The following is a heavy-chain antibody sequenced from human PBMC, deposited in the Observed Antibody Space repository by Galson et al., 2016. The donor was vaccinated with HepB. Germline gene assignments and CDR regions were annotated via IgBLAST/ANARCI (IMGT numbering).Heavy chain of an antibody. D-gene: IGHD3-10*01. J-gene: IGHJ5*02. Sequence: SVKVSCKAPGGTFSGYGITWVRQAPGLGLKWMGGIIPIFGTPNYAQKFQDRLTITADESTSTVYMELSSLRSEDTAMYFCERAGYGSGTYFWFDPWGQGTLVTVSS. CDR1: GGTFSGYG. CDR3: ERAGYGSGTYFWFDP. V-gene: IGHV1-69*13. CDR2: IIPIFGTP.